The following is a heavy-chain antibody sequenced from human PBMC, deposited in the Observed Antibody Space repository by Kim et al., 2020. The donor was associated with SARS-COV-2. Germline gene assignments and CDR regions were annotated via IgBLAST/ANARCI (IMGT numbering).Heavy chain of an antibody. CDR2: INHSGGL. CDR1: GGSFSGYS. D-gene: IGHD2-8*01. Sequence: SETLSLTCAVYGGSFSGYSWNWIRQPPGKGLEWIGEINHSGGLNHNPYPKSRVTISMDTSKNQSSLKVTSVIAADTAFFYCARGRAGIVPSPLLGIGPHYDYFAMDVWGHGTTVTVSS. V-gene: IGHV4-34*01. J-gene: IGHJ6*02. CDR3: ARGRAGIVPSPLLGIGPHYDYFAMDV.